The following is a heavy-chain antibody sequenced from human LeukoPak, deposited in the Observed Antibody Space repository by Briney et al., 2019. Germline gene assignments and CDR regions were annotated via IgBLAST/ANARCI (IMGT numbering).Heavy chain of an antibody. J-gene: IGHJ4*02. Sequence: SETLSLTCAVYGGSFSGYYWSWIRQPPGKGLEWIGEINHSGSTNYNPSLKSRVTISVDTSKNQFSLKLSSVTAADTAVYYCARRALDYWGQGTLVTVSS. CDR3: ARRALDY. CDR1: GGSFSGYY. CDR2: INHSGST. V-gene: IGHV4-34*01.